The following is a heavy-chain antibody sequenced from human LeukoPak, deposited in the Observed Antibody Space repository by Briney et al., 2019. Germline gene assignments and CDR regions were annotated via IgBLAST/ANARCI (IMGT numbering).Heavy chain of an antibody. CDR1: GFTFSSYA. CDR3: ASPKGGGYSYGTPFDY. J-gene: IGHJ4*02. CDR2: ISYDGSNK. V-gene: IGHV3-30-3*01. D-gene: IGHD5-18*01. Sequence: GGSLRLSCTASGFTFSSYAMHWVRQAPGKGLEWVAVISYDGSNKYYADSVKGRFTISRDNSKNTLYLQMNSLRAEDTAVYYCASPKGGGYSYGTPFDYWGQGTLVTVSS.